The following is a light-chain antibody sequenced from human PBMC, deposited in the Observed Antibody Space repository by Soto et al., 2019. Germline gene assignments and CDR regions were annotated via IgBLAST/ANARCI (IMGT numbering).Light chain of an antibody. CDR1: QSVSSY. Sequence: EIVLTQSPVTLSLSPGERATLSCRASQSVSSYLAWYQQKPGQAPRLLIYDASNRATGIPARFSGSGSRTDFTLTISSLEPEDFAVYYCQQRSNWQVTFGQGTRLEIK. CDR2: DAS. V-gene: IGKV3-11*01. CDR3: QQRSNWQVT. J-gene: IGKJ5*01.